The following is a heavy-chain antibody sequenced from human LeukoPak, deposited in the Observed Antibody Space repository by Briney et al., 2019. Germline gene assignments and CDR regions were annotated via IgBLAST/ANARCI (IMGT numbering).Heavy chain of an antibody. CDR1: GYTFTSYT. CDR2: ISAYNGNT. D-gene: IGHD3-16*02. Sequence: ASVKVSCKASGYTFTSYTITWVRQAPGQGLEWMGWISAYNGNTNYAQKFQDRVTMTTDTSTSTAYMELRRLRSDDTAVYYCARGHDFVWGSYRTSFDYWGQGTLVTVSS. V-gene: IGHV1-18*04. CDR3: ARGHDFVWGSYRTSFDY. J-gene: IGHJ4*02.